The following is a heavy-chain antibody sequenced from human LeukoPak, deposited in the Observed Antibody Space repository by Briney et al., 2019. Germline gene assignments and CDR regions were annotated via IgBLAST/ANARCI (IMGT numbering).Heavy chain of an antibody. V-gene: IGHV3-64*01. D-gene: IGHD3-16*01. J-gene: IGHJ4*02. CDR2: ISTNGGST. Sequence: GGSLRLSCAASGFTFSRYALHWVRQAPGKGLEYVSSISTNGGSTYYANSVKGRFTISRDNSKNTLYLQMNSLRAEDTAIYYCAKYWGESWGQGTLVTVSS. CDR1: GFTFSRYA. CDR3: AKYWGES.